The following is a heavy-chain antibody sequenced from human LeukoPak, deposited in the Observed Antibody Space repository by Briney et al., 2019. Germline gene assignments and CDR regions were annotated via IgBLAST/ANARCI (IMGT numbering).Heavy chain of an antibody. CDR2: IYPGDSDT. CDR3: ARPLNPGIAVAGSVRFDY. V-gene: IGHV5-51*01. J-gene: IGHJ4*02. Sequence: GESPKISCKGSGYSFTSYWIGWVRQMPGKGLEWMGIIYPGDSDTRYSPSFQGQVTISADKSISTAYLQWSSLKASDTAMYYCARPLNPGIAVAGSVRFDYWGQGTLVTVSS. D-gene: IGHD6-19*01. CDR1: GYSFTSYW.